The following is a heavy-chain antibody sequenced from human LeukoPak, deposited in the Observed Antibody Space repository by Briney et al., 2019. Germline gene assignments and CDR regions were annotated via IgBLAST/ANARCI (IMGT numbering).Heavy chain of an antibody. CDR3: AKDRYSGSYFSRSGDYFDY. J-gene: IGHJ4*02. CDR1: GFTSSSYA. Sequence: PGGSLRLSCAASGFTSSSYAMSWVRQAPGKGLEWVSAISGSGGSTYYADSVKGRFTISRDNSKNTLYLQMNSLRAEDTAVYYCAKDRYSGSYFSRSGDYFDYWGQGTLVTVSS. V-gene: IGHV3-23*01. CDR2: ISGSGGST. D-gene: IGHD1-26*01.